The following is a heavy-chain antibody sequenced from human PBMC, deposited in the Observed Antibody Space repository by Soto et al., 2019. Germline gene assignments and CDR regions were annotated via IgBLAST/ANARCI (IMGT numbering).Heavy chain of an antibody. CDR1: GFTFTNYA. V-gene: IGHV3-30-3*01. Sequence: PGGSLRLSCAASGFTFTNYAMHWVRQAPGKGLEWVALRSYDGSNKYYADSVKGRFTISRDNSKNTLYLQMNSLRAEDTAVYYCARDMVRGVAPPYYYYGMDVWGQGTTVPVSS. CDR2: RSYDGSNK. J-gene: IGHJ6*02. D-gene: IGHD3-10*01. CDR3: ARDMVRGVAPPYYYYGMDV.